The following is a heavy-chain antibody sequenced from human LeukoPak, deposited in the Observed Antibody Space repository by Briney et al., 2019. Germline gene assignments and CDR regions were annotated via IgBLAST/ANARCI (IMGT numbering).Heavy chain of an antibody. CDR2: ISYDGSNK. V-gene: IGHV3-30*18. CDR1: GFTFSSYG. D-gene: IGHD3-22*01. J-gene: IGHJ4*02. Sequence: PGRSLRLSCAASGFTFSSYGMHWVRQAPGKGLEWVAVISYDGSNKYYADSVKGRFTISRDNSKNTLYLQMNSLRAEDTAVYYCPKDGIYDSSGYYYPDYWGQGTLVTVSS. CDR3: PKDGIYDSSGYYYPDY.